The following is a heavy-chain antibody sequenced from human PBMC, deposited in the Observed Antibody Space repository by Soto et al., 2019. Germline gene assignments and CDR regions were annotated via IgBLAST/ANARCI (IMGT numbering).Heavy chain of an antibody. CDR3: ATEGSYSAYNFAHGIQLWSFDF. J-gene: IGHJ4*02. CDR2: IFSSGST. Sequence: SEALSLTCTVSGGSINTFYWSWVRQPAGKGLEWIGRIFSSGSTSFNPSLESRVAMSVDTSKNHFSLNLSSVTAADMAVYYCATEGSYSAYNFAHGIQLWSFDFWGQGALVTVSS. D-gene: IGHD5-12*01. V-gene: IGHV4-4*07. CDR1: GGSINTFY.